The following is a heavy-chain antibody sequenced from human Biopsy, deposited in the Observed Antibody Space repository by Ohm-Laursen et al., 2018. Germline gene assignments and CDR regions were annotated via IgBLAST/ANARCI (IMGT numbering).Heavy chain of an antibody. CDR1: GDSISSYD. CDR2: VYNNEST. D-gene: IGHD3-22*01. Sequence: SHTLSLTCTVSGDSISSYDWYWIRNPPEKGLELIGYVYNNESTDYNPSPQIRITISIETSTNHFSLSLRSVTPADTAMYYCARDRECYSDRTVPGYFDLWGRGTLVTVSS. J-gene: IGHJ2*01. V-gene: IGHV4-59*01. CDR3: ARDRECYSDRTVPGYFDL.